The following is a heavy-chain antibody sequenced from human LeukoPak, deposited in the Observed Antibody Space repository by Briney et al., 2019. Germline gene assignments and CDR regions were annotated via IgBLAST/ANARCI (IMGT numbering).Heavy chain of an antibody. CDR3: ASGLADGYNSRSYYFDY. CDR2: INHSGST. V-gene: IGHV4-34*01. J-gene: IGHJ4*02. Sequence: SETLSLTCAVYGGSFSGYYWTWIRQPPGKGLEWIGEINHSGSTNYNPSLKSRVTISVDTSKNQFSLSLSSVTAADTAVYYCASGLADGYNSRSYYFDYWGQGTLVTVSS. D-gene: IGHD5-24*01. CDR1: GGSFSGYY.